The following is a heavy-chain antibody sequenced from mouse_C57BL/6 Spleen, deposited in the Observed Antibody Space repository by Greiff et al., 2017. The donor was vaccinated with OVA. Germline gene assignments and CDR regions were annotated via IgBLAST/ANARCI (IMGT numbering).Heavy chain of an antibody. Sequence: VNVVESGAELVKPGASVKLSCKASGYTFTEYTIHWVKQRSGQGLEWIGWFYPGSGSIKYNEKFKDKATLTADKSSSTVYMEISRLTSEDSAVYFCARHEGAPPRVYAMDYWGQGTSVTVSS. CDR2: FYPGSGSI. V-gene: IGHV1-62-2*01. J-gene: IGHJ4*01. CDR1: GYTFTEYT. CDR3: ARHEGAPPRVYAMDY.